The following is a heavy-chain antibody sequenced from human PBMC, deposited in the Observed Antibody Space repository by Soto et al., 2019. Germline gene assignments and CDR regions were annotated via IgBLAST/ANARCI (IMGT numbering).Heavy chain of an antibody. CDR3: VKGSLPGDYERNFDS. J-gene: IGHJ4*02. D-gene: IGHD4-17*01. Sequence: QVQLVESGGGVVQPGRSLRLSCAASGFSFSDSNMHWVRKAPGKGLQWVARISKEGTFKYYADSVKGRFTISRDNSENILYLQINRLSAEDTAVYFCVKGSLPGDYERNFDSWGPGTPVNVPS. CDR1: GFSFSDSN. CDR2: ISKEGTFK. V-gene: IGHV3-30*18.